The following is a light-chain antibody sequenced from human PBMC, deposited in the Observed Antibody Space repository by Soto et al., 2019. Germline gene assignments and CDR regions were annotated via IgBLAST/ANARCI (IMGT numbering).Light chain of an antibody. CDR3: QQLNRFPRT. CDR1: QDISSY. J-gene: IGKJ1*01. CDR2: SAS. Sequence: DIQLTQSPSFLSASVGDRVTITCRASQDISSYLAWYQQRPGKVPRFLTHSASTLQSGVPSRFSATGSGTIFTLTLSSLQPEDIATYYCQQLNRFPRTFCQGTKVEV. V-gene: IGKV1-9*01.